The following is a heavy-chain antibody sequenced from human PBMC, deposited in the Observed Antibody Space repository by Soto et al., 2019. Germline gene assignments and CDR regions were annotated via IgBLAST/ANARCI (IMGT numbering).Heavy chain of an antibody. J-gene: IGHJ5*02. D-gene: IGHD3-10*01. CDR1: GISFSSYG. V-gene: IGHV3-33*01. CDR3: ARDTFYYYGSGPSSGGFDP. CDR2: VWYDGKDK. Sequence: QVQVVESGGGVVQPGRSLRLSCAASGISFSSYGMHWVRQAPGKGLEWVALVWYDGKDKYYADSVKGRFTISRDNSKNTLYLQMNNLGGEDTAVYYCARDTFYYYGSGPSSGGFDPWGQGVLVTVSS.